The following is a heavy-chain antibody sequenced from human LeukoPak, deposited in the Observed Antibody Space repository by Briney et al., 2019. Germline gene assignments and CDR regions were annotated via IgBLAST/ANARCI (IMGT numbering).Heavy chain of an antibody. CDR3: AREIAAIRAFDI. CDR1: GGSFSGYY. V-gene: IGHV4-34*01. Sequence: PSETLSLTCAVYGGSFSGYYWSWIRQPPGKGLEWIGEINHSGSTNYNPPLKSRVTISVDMSKNQFSLKLSSVTAADTAVYYCAREIAAIRAFDIWGQGTMVTVSS. D-gene: IGHD6-13*01. CDR2: INHSGST. J-gene: IGHJ3*02.